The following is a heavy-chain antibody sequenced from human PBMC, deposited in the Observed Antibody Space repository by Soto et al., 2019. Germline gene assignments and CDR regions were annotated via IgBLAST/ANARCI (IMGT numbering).Heavy chain of an antibody. CDR3: AKDDGEQWLLPHLDK. Sequence: EVQLLESGGGVVQPGGSLRLSCVASGFNFKQFAMSWVRQAPGEGLEWVSGISWCGGSTSYADSVKGRFSIARDDSTNTLSLQMNTLRAEDTAQYYCAKDDGEQWLLPHLDKWGQGTLVTVS. CDR1: GFNFKQFA. J-gene: IGHJ4*02. CDR2: ISWCGGST. D-gene: IGHD6-19*01. V-gene: IGHV3-23*01.